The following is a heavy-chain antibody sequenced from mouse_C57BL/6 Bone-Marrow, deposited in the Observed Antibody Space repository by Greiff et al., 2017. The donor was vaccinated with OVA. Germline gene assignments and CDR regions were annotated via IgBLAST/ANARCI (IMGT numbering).Heavy chain of an antibody. Sequence: EVQVVESGPVLVKPGASVKMSCKASGYTFTDYYMNWVKQSHGKSLEWIGVINPYNGGTSSNQKFKGKATLTVDKSSSTAYMELNSLTSEDSAVYYGARDYSNYGGYYLDYWGQGTTLTVSS. V-gene: IGHV1-19*01. J-gene: IGHJ2*01. CDR1: GYTFTDYY. CDR2: INPYNGGT. D-gene: IGHD2-5*01. CDR3: ARDYSNYGGYYLDY.